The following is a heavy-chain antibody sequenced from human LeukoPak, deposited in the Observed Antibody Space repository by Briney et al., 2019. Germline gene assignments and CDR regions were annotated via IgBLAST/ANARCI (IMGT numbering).Heavy chain of an antibody. Sequence: PSETLSLTCTVSGGSINNFYWSWMRQPAGKGLEWIGRIYSSGSADYNPSLKSRVTISVDTSKNQFSLKLSSVTAADTAVYYWARGRCSGGSCYKGHFQHWGQGTLVTVSS. V-gene: IGHV4-4*07. CDR1: GGSINNFY. CDR2: IYSSGSA. J-gene: IGHJ1*01. CDR3: ARGRCSGGSCYKGHFQH. D-gene: IGHD2-15*01.